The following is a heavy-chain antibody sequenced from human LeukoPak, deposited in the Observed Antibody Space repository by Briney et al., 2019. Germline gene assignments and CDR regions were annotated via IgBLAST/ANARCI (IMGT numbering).Heavy chain of an antibody. Sequence: GGSLRVSCAASGFTFSSYAMSWVRQAPGKGLEWVPAISGSGGSTYYADSVKGGFTISRDNSKNTLYLQMNSLRAEDTAVYYCAKASPSYCSGGSCYPGRAFDIWGQGTMVTVSS. CDR3: AKASPSYCSGGSCYPGRAFDI. J-gene: IGHJ3*02. D-gene: IGHD2-15*01. CDR1: GFTFSSYA. V-gene: IGHV3-23*01. CDR2: ISGSGGST.